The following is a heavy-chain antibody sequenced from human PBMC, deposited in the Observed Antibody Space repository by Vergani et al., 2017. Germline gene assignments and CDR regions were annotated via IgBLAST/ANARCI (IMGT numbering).Heavy chain of an antibody. CDR3: ARDGYCSGGSCYEGWFDP. CDR2: IDPSDSYN. D-gene: IGHD2-15*01. J-gene: IGHJ5*02. V-gene: IGHV5-10-1*03. Sequence: EVQLVQSGAEVKKPGESLRISCKGSGYSFTSYWISWVRQMPGKGLVWMGRIDPSDSYNNYSPSFQGHVTISADKSISTAYLQWSRLKASDTAMYYCARDGYCSGGSCYEGWFDPWGQGTLVTVSS. CDR1: GYSFTSYW.